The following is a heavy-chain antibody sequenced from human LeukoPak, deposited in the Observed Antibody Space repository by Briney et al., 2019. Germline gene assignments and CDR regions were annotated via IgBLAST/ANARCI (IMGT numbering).Heavy chain of an antibody. CDR1: GFTFSSYA. CDR3: AKDTAWYSSSWYGFDY. J-gene: IGHJ4*02. V-gene: IGHV3-23*01. Sequence: PGGSLRLSCAASGFTFSSYAMSWVRQAPGKVLEWVSAISGSGGSTYYADSVKGRFTISRDNSKNTLYLQMNSLRAEDTAVYYCAKDTAWYSSSWYGFDYWGQGTLVTVSS. D-gene: IGHD6-13*01. CDR2: ISGSGGST.